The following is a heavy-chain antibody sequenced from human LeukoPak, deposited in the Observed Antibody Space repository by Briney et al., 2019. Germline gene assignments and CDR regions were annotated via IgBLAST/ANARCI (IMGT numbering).Heavy chain of an antibody. Sequence: GESLQISCQGSGYTFNTYWIAWVRQTPEKGLEWMGIIYPGDSDTKFNPSFQGQVTISADKSISTAYLQWSNLRASDTAIYFCARVFGSGSFYSGFDYWGRGTLVTVSS. CDR2: IYPGDSDT. V-gene: IGHV5-51*01. J-gene: IGHJ4*02. D-gene: IGHD3-10*01. CDR1: GYTFNTYW. CDR3: ARVFGSGSFYSGFDY.